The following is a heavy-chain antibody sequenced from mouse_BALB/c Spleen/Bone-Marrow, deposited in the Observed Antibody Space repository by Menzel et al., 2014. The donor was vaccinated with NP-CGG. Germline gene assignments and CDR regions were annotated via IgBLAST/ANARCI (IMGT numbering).Heavy chain of an antibody. CDR2: ISSGGSYT. J-gene: IGHJ4*01. V-gene: IGHV5-6-4*01. CDR3: TRDLYDGYYYYAMDY. Sequence: DVMLVESGGGLVKPGGSLKLSCAASGFTFSSYTMSWVRQTPEKRLEWVATISSGGSYTYYPDSVKGRFTISRDNAKNTLYLQMSSLKSEDTAMYYCTRDLYDGYYYYAMDYWGQGTPVTVSS. D-gene: IGHD2-3*01. CDR1: GFTFSSYT.